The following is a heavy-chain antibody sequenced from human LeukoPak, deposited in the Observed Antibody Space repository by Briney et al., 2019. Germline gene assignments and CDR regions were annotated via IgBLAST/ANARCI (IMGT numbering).Heavy chain of an antibody. J-gene: IGHJ5*02. CDR3: ARGKLLGWFDP. CDR1: GFTFSSYA. D-gene: IGHD1-26*01. CDR2: IYYSGST. Sequence: LRLSCAASGFTFSSYAMSWVRQPPGKGLEWIGYIYYSGSTYYNPSLKSRVTISVDTSKNQFSLKLSSVTAADTAVYYCARGKLLGWFDPWGQGTLVTVSS. V-gene: IGHV4-30-4*08.